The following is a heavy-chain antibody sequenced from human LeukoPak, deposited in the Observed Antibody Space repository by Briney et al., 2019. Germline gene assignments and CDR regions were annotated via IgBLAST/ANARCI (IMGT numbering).Heavy chain of an antibody. CDR3: AKAVHYYGPEAPPY. J-gene: IGHJ3*01. V-gene: IGHV3-23*01. CDR1: GVTFSSCA. D-gene: IGHD3-10*01. CDR2: ISGSGGST. Sequence: PGGSLRLSCAASGVTFSSCAMSWVRQAPGKGLEWVSAISGSGGSTCYADSVKGRFTISRDNSKNTLYLQMNSLRAEDTAVYYCAKAVHYYGPEAPPYWGQGTMVTVSS.